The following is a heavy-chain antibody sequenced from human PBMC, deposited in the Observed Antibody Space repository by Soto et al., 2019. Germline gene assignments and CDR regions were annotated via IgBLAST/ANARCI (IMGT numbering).Heavy chain of an antibody. V-gene: IGHV1-69*12. CDR2: IIPIFDTA. Sequence: VQLVQSGAEVKKPGSSVKVSCKTSGGTFSSYAISWVRQAPGQGLEWMGGIIPIFDTANYAQKFQGRVTITADASTSTAYMELSSLRSGDTAVYYCARHDCISTSCYYYYYYSMVVWGQGTTVTVSS. CDR1: GGTFSSYA. J-gene: IGHJ6*02. D-gene: IGHD2-2*01. CDR3: ARHDCISTSCYYYYYYSMVV.